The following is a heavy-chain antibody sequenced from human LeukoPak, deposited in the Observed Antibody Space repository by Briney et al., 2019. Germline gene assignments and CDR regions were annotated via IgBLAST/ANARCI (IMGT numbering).Heavy chain of an antibody. D-gene: IGHD2-15*01. CDR3: AKSSGGSCCASFDY. CDR1: GFTFSSYA. Sequence: GGSLRLSCAASGFTFSSYAMSWVRQAPGKGLEWVSVISGSGGSTYYADSVKGRFTISRDNSKNTLYLQMNSLRAEDTAVYYCAKSSGGSCCASFDYWGQGTLVTVSS. J-gene: IGHJ4*02. CDR2: ISGSGGST. V-gene: IGHV3-23*01.